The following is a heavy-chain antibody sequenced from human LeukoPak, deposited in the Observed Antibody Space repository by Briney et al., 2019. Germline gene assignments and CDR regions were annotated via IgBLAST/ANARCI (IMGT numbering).Heavy chain of an antibody. Sequence: ASVKVSCKASGYTFTSYDINWVRQATGQGLEWMGWMNPNSGNTGYAQKFQGRVTITRNTSISTAYMELSSLRSEDTAVYYCARGLGELYCSGGSCYYGLYYYYMDVWGKGTTVTVSS. CDR1: GYTFTSYD. J-gene: IGHJ6*03. CDR2: MNPNSGNT. V-gene: IGHV1-8*03. D-gene: IGHD2-15*01. CDR3: ARGLGELYCSGGSCYYGLYYYYMDV.